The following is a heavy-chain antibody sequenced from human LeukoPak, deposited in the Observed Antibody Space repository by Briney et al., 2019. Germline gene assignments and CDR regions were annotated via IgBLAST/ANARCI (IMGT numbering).Heavy chain of an antibody. J-gene: IGHJ4*02. V-gene: IGHV3-53*01. Sequence: GGSLRLSCAASGFTVSSNYMSWVRQAPGKGLEWVSAIYSGGSTYYADSVKGRFTISRDTSKNTLYLQMNSLRAEDTAVYYCAREGKYSSSYYFDYWGQGTLVTVSS. CDR1: GFTVSSNY. CDR3: AREGKYSSSYYFDY. D-gene: IGHD6-6*01. CDR2: IYSGGST.